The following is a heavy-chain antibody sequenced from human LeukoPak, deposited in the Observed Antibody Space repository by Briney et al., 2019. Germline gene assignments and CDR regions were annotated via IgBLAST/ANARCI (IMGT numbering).Heavy chain of an antibody. J-gene: IGHJ4*02. CDR2: IWYDGSNK. CDR3: ARDKVTNYFDY. V-gene: IGHV3-33*01. Sequence: GGSLRLSCTASGFTFGDYAMSWFRQAPGKGLEWVAVIWYDGSNKYYADSVKGRFTISRDNSKNTLYLQMNSLRAEDTAVYYCARDKVTNYFDYWGQGTLVTVSS. CDR1: GFTFGDYA. D-gene: IGHD4-11*01.